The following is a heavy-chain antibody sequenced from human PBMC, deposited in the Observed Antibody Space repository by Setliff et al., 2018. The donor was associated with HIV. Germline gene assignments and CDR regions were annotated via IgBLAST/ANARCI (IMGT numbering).Heavy chain of an antibody. J-gene: IGHJ6*03. CDR2: ISRSGSTI. V-gene: IGHV3-48*03. Sequence: PGGSLRLSCAASGFTFSSYEMNWVRQAPGKGLEWVSHISRSGSTIYYADSVKGRFTISRDNAKNSLYLQMNSLRAEDTAVYYCARTDYGDYGREKYYYYMDGWGKGTTVTVSS. D-gene: IGHD4-17*01. CDR3: ARTDYGDYGREKYYYYMDG. CDR1: GFTFSSYE.